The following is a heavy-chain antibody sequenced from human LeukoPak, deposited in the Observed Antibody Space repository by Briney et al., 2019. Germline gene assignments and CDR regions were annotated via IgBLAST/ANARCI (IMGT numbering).Heavy chain of an antibody. Sequence: SVKVSCKASGYTFTSYYMHRVRQAPGQGLEWMGGIIPIFGTANYAQKFQGRVTITADESTSTAYMELSSLRSEDTAVYYCARATAAYCSSTSCYDFDYWGQGTLVTVSS. CDR3: ARATAAYCSSTSCYDFDY. CDR2: IIPIFGTA. D-gene: IGHD2-2*01. V-gene: IGHV1-69*13. J-gene: IGHJ4*02. CDR1: GYTFTSYY.